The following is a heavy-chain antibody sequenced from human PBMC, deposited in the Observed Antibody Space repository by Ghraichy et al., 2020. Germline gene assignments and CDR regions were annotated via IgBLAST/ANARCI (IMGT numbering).Heavy chain of an antibody. V-gene: IGHV4-34*01. CDR2: INHSGST. CDR3: ARGLMDHRYDY. CDR1: GGSFSGYY. J-gene: IGHJ4*02. D-gene: IGHD2-8*01. Sequence: SETLSLTCAVYGGSFSGYYWSWIRQPPGKGLEWIGEINHSGSTNYNPSLKSRVTISVDTSKNQFSLKLSSVTAADTAVYYCARGLMDHRYDYWGQGTLVTVSS.